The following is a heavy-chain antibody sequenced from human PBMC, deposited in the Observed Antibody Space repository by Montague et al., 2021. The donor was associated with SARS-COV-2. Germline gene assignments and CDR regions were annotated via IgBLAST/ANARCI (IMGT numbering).Heavy chain of an antibody. Sequence: SLRLSCAASGFTVTSNYMSWVRQAPGKGLEWVSVIYSGGSTYYADSVKGRFTISRDNSKNTLYLQMNSLRAEDTAVSYCARGGRVGTTYDAFDIWGQGTMVTVSS. CDR3: ARGGRVGTTYDAFDI. CDR1: GFTVTSNY. J-gene: IGHJ3*02. V-gene: IGHV3-53*01. CDR2: IYSGGST. D-gene: IGHD1-26*01.